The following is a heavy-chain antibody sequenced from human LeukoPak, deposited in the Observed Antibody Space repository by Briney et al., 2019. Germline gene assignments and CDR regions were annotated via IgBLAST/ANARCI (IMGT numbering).Heavy chain of an antibody. CDR3: AREGGPYRPLDY. J-gene: IGHJ4*02. Sequence: PSGTLSLTCGVSGGSITNTNYWTWVRQPPGKGLEWSGEVNLQGSTNYNPSLMGRVAIEVDTTKNHISIQMTSVTATDTAVSYCAREGGPYRPLDYSGQGTLVTVSS. CDR1: GGSITNTNY. V-gene: IGHV4-4*02. CDR2: VNLQGST.